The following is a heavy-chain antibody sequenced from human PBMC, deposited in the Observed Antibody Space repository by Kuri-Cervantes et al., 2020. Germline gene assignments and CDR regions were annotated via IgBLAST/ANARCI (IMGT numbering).Heavy chain of an antibody. CDR3: ARDRSGVDY. D-gene: IGHD6-19*01. Sequence: GSLRLSCAVSGYSVSSGYYWGWIRQPPGEGLERIGSIYHSGSTYYNPSLKSRVTISVDTSKNQFSLKLSSVTAADTAVYYCARDRSGVDYWGQGTLVTVSS. CDR2: IYHSGST. CDR1: GYSVSSGYY. J-gene: IGHJ4*02. V-gene: IGHV4-38-2*02.